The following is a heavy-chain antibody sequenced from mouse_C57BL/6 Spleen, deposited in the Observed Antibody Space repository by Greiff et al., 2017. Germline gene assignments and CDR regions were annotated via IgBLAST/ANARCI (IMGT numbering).Heavy chain of an antibody. V-gene: IGHV1-82*01. D-gene: IGHD1-1*02. CDR3: ARGVADYFDD. Sequence: VQLQQSGPELVKPGASVKISCKASGYAFSSSWMNWVKQRPGKGLEWIGRIYPGDGDTNYNGKFKGKATLTADKSSSTAYMQLSSLTSEDSAVYFCARGVADYFDDWGQGTTLTVSS. J-gene: IGHJ2*01. CDR1: GYAFSSSW. CDR2: IYPGDGDT.